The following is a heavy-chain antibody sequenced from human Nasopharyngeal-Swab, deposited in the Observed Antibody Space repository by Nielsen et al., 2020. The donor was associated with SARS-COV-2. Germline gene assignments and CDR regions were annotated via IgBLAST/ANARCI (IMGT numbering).Heavy chain of an antibody. CDR3: AREVSSSMALDY. CDR2: IYYSGST. J-gene: IGHJ4*02. Sequence: SETLSLTCAVSGGSISSGGYSWSWIRQPPGKGLEWIGYIYYSGSTYYNPSLKSRVTISVDTSKNQFSLKLSSVTAADTAVYYCAREVSSSMALDYWGQGTLVTVSS. CDR1: GGSISSGGYS. V-gene: IGHV4-30-4*07. D-gene: IGHD3-16*02.